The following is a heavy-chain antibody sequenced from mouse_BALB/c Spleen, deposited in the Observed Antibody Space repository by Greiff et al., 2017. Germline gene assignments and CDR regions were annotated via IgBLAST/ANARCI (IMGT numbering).Heavy chain of an antibody. D-gene: IGHD1-1*01. V-gene: IGHV1-42*01. J-gene: IGHJ2*01. CDR1: GYSFTGYY. CDR2: INPSTGGT. Sequence: VQLQQSGAELVRPGVSVKISCKASGYSFTGYYMHWVKQSPENSLEWIGEINPSTGGTSYNQKFKGKATLTVDKSSSTAYMQLKSLTSEESAVYYCTRRGITTVVPFDYWGQGTTLTVSS. CDR3: TRRGITTVVPFDY.